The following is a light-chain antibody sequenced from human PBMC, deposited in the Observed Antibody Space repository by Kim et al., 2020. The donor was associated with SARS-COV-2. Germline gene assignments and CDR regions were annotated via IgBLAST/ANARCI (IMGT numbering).Light chain of an antibody. V-gene: IGKV3-20*01. CDR1: QSVSSSY. CDR3: QQYGSSPPWT. CDR2: GAS. Sequence: EIVLTQSPGTLSLSPGERATLSCRASQSVSSSYLAWYQQKSGQAPRLLIYGASSRATGIPDRFSVSGSGTDFTLTISRLEPEDCAVYYCQQYGSSPPWTFGQGTKLEI. J-gene: IGKJ1*01.